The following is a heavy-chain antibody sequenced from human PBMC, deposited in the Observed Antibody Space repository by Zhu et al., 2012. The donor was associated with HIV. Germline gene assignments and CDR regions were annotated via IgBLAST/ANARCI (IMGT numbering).Heavy chain of an antibody. J-gene: IGHJ1*01. CDR2: LSNDGSSA. CDR1: GFTFSNYW. D-gene: IGHD2-21*01. V-gene: IGHV3-74*01. CDR3: GRGDSDWYGRTLTS. Sequence: EVQLVESGGGLVQPGGSLRLSCVVSGFTFSNYWMHWVRQEPGKGPVWVSRLSNDGSSASYADSVKGRFTISRDNAKNTLYLQMNRLRAEDTALYYCGRGDSDWYGRTLTSWGQGRPGPPSPQ.